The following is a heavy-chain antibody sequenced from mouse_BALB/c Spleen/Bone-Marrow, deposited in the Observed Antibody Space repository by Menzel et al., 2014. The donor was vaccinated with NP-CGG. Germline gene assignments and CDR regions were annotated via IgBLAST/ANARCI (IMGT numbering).Heavy chain of an antibody. CDR2: IVPSSAYS. Sequence: VKLMESGAELARPGASVRMSCKASGYSFTSFTMHWLKQRPGQGLEWIAYIVPSSAYSNYNQKFKDKATLTADRSSNTAYMQLSSLTSEGSAVYYCAREGSYDGCSGHFDFWGPGTTLTVSS. CDR3: AREGSYDGCSGHFDF. D-gene: IGHD2-3*01. CDR1: GYSFTSFT. V-gene: IGHV1-4*01. J-gene: IGHJ2*01.